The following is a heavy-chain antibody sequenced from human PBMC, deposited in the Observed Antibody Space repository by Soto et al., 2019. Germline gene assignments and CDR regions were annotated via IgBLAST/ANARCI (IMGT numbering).Heavy chain of an antibody. J-gene: IGHJ4*02. Sequence: GGSLRLSCAASGFTFSSYWMHWVRQAPGKGLVWVSRINSDGSSTSYADSVKGRFTISRDNAKNTLYLQMNSLRAEDTAVYYCARDLDYYYDSSGYYSYYFDYWGQGTLVTVSS. V-gene: IGHV3-74*01. CDR1: GFTFSSYW. D-gene: IGHD3-22*01. CDR2: INSDGSST. CDR3: ARDLDYYYDSSGYYSYYFDY.